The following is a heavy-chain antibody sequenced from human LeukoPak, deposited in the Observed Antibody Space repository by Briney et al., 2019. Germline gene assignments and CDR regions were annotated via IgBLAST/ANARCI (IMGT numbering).Heavy chain of an antibody. CDR2: ISSSSSTI. D-gene: IGHD3-3*01. J-gene: IGHJ4*02. CDR3: ARDRGHDSWSGYLIDY. V-gene: IGHV3-48*04. Sequence: PGGSLRLSCAASGFTFSSYSMNWVRQAPGKGLEWVSYISSSSSTIYYADSGKGRFTTSTDNAKNSLYLQMNSLRAEDTAVSYCARDRGHDSWSGYLIDYWGQGTLVTVSS. CDR1: GFTFSSYS.